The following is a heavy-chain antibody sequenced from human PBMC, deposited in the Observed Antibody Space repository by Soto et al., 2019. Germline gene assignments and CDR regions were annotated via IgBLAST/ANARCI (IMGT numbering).Heavy chain of an antibody. CDR1: GFTFSAFA. V-gene: IGHV3-30*18. J-gene: IGHJ4*02. D-gene: IGHD3-10*01. CDR2: IAYDGTNE. CDR3: AKGVVREPAYFDY. Sequence: LRLSCTVSGFTFSAFAMYWVRRAPGQGLEWVALIAYDGTNEDYAESVRGRFTISRDNSKNTLYLDMNSLSAEDSAVYFCAKGVVREPAYFDYWGQGPLVTVSS.